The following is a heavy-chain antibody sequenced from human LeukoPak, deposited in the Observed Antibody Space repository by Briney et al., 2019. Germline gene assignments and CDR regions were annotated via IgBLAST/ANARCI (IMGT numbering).Heavy chain of an antibody. CDR3: ASAYSGYCSSTSCSDY. CDR2: IIPIFGTA. D-gene: IGHD2-2*01. CDR1: GGTFSSYA. J-gene: IGHJ4*02. Sequence: GSSLKVSCKASGGTFSSYAISSVRQAPGQGLEWMGGIIPIFGTANYAQKFQGRVTITADESTSTAYMELSSLRSEDTAVYYCASAYSGYCSSTSCSDYWGQGTLVTVSS. V-gene: IGHV1-69*01.